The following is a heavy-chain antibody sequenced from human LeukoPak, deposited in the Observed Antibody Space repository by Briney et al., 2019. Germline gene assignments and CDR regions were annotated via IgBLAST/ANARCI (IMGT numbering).Heavy chain of an antibody. CDR3: AKPEANYDFWTGYCAFDV. CDR2: ISGSGDST. CDR1: GFISSNYA. V-gene: IGHV3-23*01. J-gene: IGHJ3*01. D-gene: IGHD3-3*01. Sequence: GGSLRLSCAAYGFISSNYAMSWVRQAPGKGLEWVSAISGSGDSTYYADSVRGRFTISRDNSKNTLYLQMNSLRAEDTAVYYCAKPEANYDFWTGYCAFDVWGQGTMVTVSS.